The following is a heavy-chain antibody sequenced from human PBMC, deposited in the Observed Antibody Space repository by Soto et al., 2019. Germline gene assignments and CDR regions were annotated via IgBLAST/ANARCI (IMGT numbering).Heavy chain of an antibody. D-gene: IGHD1-26*01. Sequence: GGSMRLFCAASGFIFENFGMSWVRQAPGKGLEWISSISGSGFKKYYADSVKGRFTISRDNSKSTVYLELNNLSAEDTAVYHCAKNQGVELVPLATVDWFDPWGQGSVVTVSS. CDR3: AKNQGVELVPLATVDWFDP. CDR1: GFIFENFG. V-gene: IGHV3-23*01. J-gene: IGHJ5*02. CDR2: ISGSGFKK.